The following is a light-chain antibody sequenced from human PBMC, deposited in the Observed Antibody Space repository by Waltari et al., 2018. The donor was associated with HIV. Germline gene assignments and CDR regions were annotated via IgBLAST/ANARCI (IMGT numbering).Light chain of an antibody. CDR2: GAS. CDR3: QQYNDWPLT. Sequence: EVVMTQSPATLSVSPGERATLSCRASQGVSINLAWHQQKPGQAPRLLIYGASTRATGIPARFRGSGAGTEFTLTISSLQSEDFAVYYCQQYNDWPLTFGGGTKVEIK. CDR1: QGVSIN. J-gene: IGKJ4*01. V-gene: IGKV3-15*01.